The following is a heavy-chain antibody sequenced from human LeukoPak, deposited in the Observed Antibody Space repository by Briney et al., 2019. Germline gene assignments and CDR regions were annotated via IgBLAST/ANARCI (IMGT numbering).Heavy chain of an antibody. V-gene: IGHV3-30-3*01. Sequence: LSGGSLRLSCAASGFTFSSYAMHWVRQAPGKGLEWVAVISYDGSNKYYADSVKGRFTISRDNSKNTLYLQMNSLRAEDTAVYYCARDPGLRGYSYGFFDYWGQGTLVTVSS. CDR1: GFTFSSYA. CDR2: ISYDGSNK. J-gene: IGHJ4*02. D-gene: IGHD5-18*01. CDR3: ARDPGLRGYSYGFFDY.